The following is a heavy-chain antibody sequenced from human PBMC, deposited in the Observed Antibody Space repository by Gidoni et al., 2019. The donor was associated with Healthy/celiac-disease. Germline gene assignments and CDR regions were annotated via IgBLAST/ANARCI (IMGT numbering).Heavy chain of an antibody. J-gene: IGHJ4*02. CDR3: ATQIISIFGVVITNYFDY. V-gene: IGHV1-69*01. D-gene: IGHD3-3*01. CDR1: YA. CDR2: IIPIFGTA. Sequence: YAISWVRQAPGQGLEWMGGIIPIFGTANYAQKFQGRVTITADESTSTAYTELSSLRSEDTAVYYCATQIISIFGVVITNYFDYWGQGTLVTVSS.